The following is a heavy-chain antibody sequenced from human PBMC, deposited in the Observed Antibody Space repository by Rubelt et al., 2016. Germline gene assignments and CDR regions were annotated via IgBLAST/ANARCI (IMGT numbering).Heavy chain of an antibody. Sequence: QVQLVQSGAEVKKPGASVKVSCKASGYTFTSYYMHWVRQAPGQGLEWMGIINPSGGSTTYAQKLQGRVTMTTDTSTSTAYMELRSLRSDDTAVYYCARYLGIEGDFDYWGQGTLVTVSS. D-gene: IGHD7-27*01. V-gene: IGHV1-46*01. CDR1: GYTFTSYY. CDR2: INPSGGST. CDR3: ARYLGIEGDFDY. J-gene: IGHJ4*02.